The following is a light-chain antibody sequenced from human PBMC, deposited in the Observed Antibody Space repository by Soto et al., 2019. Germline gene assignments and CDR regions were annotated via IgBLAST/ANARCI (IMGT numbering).Light chain of an antibody. V-gene: IGKV2-28*01. CDR3: MQALQTPPYT. J-gene: IGKJ2*01. Sequence: DLVMTQSPLSLPVTPGEPASISCRSSQSLLHSNGYNYLDWYLQKPGQSPQLLIYLGSNRASGVPDRFSGSGSGTDFTLKISRVEAEDVGVYYCMQALQTPPYTFGQGTELEIK. CDR1: QSLLHSNGYNY. CDR2: LGS.